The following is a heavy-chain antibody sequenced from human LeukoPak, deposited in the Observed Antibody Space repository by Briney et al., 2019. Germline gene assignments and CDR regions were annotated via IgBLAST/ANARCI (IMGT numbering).Heavy chain of an antibody. V-gene: IGHV1-69*05. CDR2: IIPIFGTA. Sequence: ASVKVSCKASGGTFSSYAISWVRQAPGQGLEWMGGIIPIFGTANYAQKFQGRVTITTDESTSTAYMELSSLRSEDTAVYCCARDRRAVFGELGPDAFDIWGQGTMVTVSS. D-gene: IGHD3-10*01. CDR1: GGTFSSYA. CDR3: ARDRRAVFGELGPDAFDI. J-gene: IGHJ3*02.